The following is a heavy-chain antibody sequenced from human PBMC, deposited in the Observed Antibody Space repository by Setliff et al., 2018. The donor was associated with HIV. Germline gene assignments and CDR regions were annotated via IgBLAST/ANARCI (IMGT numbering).Heavy chain of an antibody. CDR3: ARKGMSKNSWYLDY. Sequence: SVKVSCKASGGTFSSYAISWVRQAPGQGLEWMGGIIPIFNTANYAQKFQGRVTISADKSTSTAYMQLNSLRSEDTAVYYCARKGMSKNSWYLDYWGQGTLVTVSS. CDR1: GGTFSSYA. V-gene: IGHV1-69*06. D-gene: IGHD6-13*01. J-gene: IGHJ4*02. CDR2: IIPIFNTA.